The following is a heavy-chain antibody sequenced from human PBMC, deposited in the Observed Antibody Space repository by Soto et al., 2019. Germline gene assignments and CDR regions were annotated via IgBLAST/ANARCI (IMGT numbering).Heavy chain of an antibody. CDR1: GGSIANNNYF. J-gene: IGHJ4*02. CDR3: AKVVVGATSHSDSDS. Sequence: PSETLSLTCTVSGGSIANNNYFWGWVRQPPGKGLEWIGSAAYSGGTYKNPSLKSRVTVSVDTSKNQFSLKLTSVTAADTAVYYCAKVVVGATSHSDSDSWGQGTLVTVS. D-gene: IGHD2-15*01. CDR2: AAYSGGT. V-gene: IGHV4-39*01.